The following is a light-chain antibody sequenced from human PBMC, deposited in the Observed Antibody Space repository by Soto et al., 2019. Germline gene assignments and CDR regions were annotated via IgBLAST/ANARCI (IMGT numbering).Light chain of an antibody. CDR2: DVS. CDR1: SSDVGDSNY. CDR3: TSYTSSSTPLYV. J-gene: IGLJ1*01. V-gene: IGLV2-14*03. Sequence: QSALTQPASVSGSPGQSITISCTGTSSDVGDSNYVSWYQHHPGKAPKVIIYDVSNRPSGVSNRFSGSKSGNTASLAISGLQAEDEAVYYCTSYTSSSTPLYVFGTGTKVTVL.